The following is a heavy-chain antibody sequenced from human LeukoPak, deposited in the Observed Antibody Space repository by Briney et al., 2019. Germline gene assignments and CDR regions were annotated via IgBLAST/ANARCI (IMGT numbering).Heavy chain of an antibody. CDR1: GYTFTSYG. J-gene: IGHJ4*02. CDR2: ISAYNGNT. CDR3: ARVDRSNYDSGGADY. Sequence: ASVKVSCKASGYTFTSYGISWVRQAPGQGLEWMGWISAYNGNTNYAQKLQGRVTMTTDTSTSTAYMELRSLRSDDTAVYYSARVDRSNYDSGGADYWGQGTLVTVSS. D-gene: IGHD4-11*01. V-gene: IGHV1-18*01.